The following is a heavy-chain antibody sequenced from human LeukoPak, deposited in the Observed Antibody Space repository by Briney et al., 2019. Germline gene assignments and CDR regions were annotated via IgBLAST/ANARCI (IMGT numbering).Heavy chain of an antibody. V-gene: IGHV3-33*01. CDR1: GFTFSHYG. CDR2: IWYDGGSK. Sequence: PGGSRRLSCAASGFTFSHYGMHWVRQAPGKGLEWVAFIWYDGGSKYYADSVKGRFTVSRDNSKNTLNLQMNSLRAEDTALYYCARDETNYFDSSGKYAPGYWGQGTLVTVSS. J-gene: IGHJ4*02. D-gene: IGHD3-22*01. CDR3: ARDETNYFDSSGKYAPGY.